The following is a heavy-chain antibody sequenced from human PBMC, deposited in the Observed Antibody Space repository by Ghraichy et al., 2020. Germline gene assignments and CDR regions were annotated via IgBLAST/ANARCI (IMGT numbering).Heavy chain of an antibody. V-gene: IGHV1-69*13. CDR2: IIPIFGTA. J-gene: IGHJ4*02. D-gene: IGHD4-11*01. Sequence: SVKVSCKASGGTFSSYAISWVRQAPGQGLEWMGGIIPIFGTANYAQKFQGRVTITADESTSTAYMELSSLRSEDTAVYYCARDAVTGLGDNYFDYWGQGTLVTVSS. CDR1: GGTFSSYA. CDR3: ARDAVTGLGDNYFDY.